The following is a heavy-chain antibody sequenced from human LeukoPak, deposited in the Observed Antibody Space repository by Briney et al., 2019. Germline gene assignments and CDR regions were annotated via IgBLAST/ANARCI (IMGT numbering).Heavy chain of an antibody. CDR1: GFTFSSYS. CDR2: ISSSSSYI. CDR3: ARDKTVDLGDSSGPDAFDI. Sequence: GGSLRLSCAASGFTFSSYSMNWVRQAPGKGLEWVSSISSSSSYIYYADSVKGRFTISRDNAKNSLYLQMNSLRAEDTAVYYCARDKTVDLGDSSGPDAFDIWGQGTMVTVSS. J-gene: IGHJ3*02. V-gene: IGHV3-21*04. D-gene: IGHD3-22*01.